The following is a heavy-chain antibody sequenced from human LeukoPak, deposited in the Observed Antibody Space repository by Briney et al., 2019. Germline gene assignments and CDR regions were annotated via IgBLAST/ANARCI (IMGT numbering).Heavy chain of an antibody. CDR2: ISYDGSNK. D-gene: IGHD1-26*01. CDR3: ARWWELQGNFGY. V-gene: IGHV3-30-3*01. Sequence: PGGSLRLSCAASGFTFSSYAMHWVRQAPGKGLEWVAVISYDGSNKYYADSVKGRFTISRDNSKNTLYLQMNSLRAEDTAVYYCARWWELQGNFGYWGQGTLVTVSS. CDR1: GFTFSSYA. J-gene: IGHJ4*02.